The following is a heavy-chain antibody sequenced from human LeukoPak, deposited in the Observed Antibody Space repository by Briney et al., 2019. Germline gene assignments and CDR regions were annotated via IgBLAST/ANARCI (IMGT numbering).Heavy chain of an antibody. D-gene: IGHD1-1*01. CDR3: VININWSFGS. V-gene: IGHV3-7*01. Sequence: GGSLRLSCGASGFMYRNNWMSWVRQAPGRGLEWMANIKPDGSNEYYADSVKGRFTISRDNAKNSLYLHMNSLRVEDTAIYYCVININWSFGSWGQGDVIIVSS. CDR1: GFMYRNNW. J-gene: IGHJ4*02. CDR2: IKPDGSNE.